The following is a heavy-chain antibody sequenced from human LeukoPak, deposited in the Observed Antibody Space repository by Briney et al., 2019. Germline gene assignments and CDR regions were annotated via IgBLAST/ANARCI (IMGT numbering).Heavy chain of an antibody. CDR1: GFTFSDYY. Sequence: GGSLRLSCAASGFTFSDYYMSWFRQAPGKGLEWVSYISSSGSTIYYADSVKGRFTISRDNAKNSLYLQMNSLRAEDTAVYYCARSRDQKQWLVLYDSSGYLDYWGQGTLVTVSS. D-gene: IGHD3-22*01. CDR2: ISSSGSTI. J-gene: IGHJ4*02. CDR3: ARSRDQKQWLVLYDSSGYLDY. V-gene: IGHV3-11*01.